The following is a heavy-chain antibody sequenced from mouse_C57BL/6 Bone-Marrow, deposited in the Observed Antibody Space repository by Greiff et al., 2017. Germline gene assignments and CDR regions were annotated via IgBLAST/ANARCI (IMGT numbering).Heavy chain of an antibody. J-gene: IGHJ3*01. Sequence: VQLQQSGAELVRPGTSVKVSCMASGYAFTNYLIEWVKQRPGQGLEWIGVINTGSGGTNYNEKFKGKATLTAAKSTSTAYMQLSSLTSEDSAVYFCARSKNWDSWFAYWGQGTLVTVSA. CDR2: INTGSGGT. CDR1: GYAFTNYL. D-gene: IGHD4-1*01. V-gene: IGHV1-54*01. CDR3: ARSKNWDSWFAY.